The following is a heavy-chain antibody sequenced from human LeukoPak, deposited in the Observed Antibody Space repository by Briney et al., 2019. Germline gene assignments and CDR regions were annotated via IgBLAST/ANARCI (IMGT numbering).Heavy chain of an antibody. CDR3: AKDERGYDCYFDY. J-gene: IGHJ4*02. CDR2: ISGSGGST. D-gene: IGHD5-12*01. CDR1: GFTFSSYA. Sequence: PGGSLRLSCAASGFTFSSYAMSWVPQAPGKGLEWVSAISGSGGSTYYADSVKGRFTISRDNSKNTLYLQMNSLRAEDAAVYYCAKDERGYDCYFDYWGQGALVTVSS. V-gene: IGHV3-23*01.